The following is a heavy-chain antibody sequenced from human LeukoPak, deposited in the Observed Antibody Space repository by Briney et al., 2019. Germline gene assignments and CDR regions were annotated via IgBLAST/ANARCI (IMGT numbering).Heavy chain of an antibody. Sequence: SETLSLTCTVSGGSISSYYWSWIRQPPGKGLEWIGYIYYSGSTNYNPSLKSRVTISVDTSKNQFSLKLSSVTAADTAVYYCARAKAWNHAFDIWGQGTMVTVSS. D-gene: IGHD1-1*01. CDR1: GGSISSYY. V-gene: IGHV4-59*01. CDR3: ARAKAWNHAFDI. CDR2: IYYSGST. J-gene: IGHJ3*02.